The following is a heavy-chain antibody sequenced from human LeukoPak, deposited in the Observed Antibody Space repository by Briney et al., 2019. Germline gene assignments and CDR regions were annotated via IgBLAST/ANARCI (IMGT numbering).Heavy chain of an antibody. CDR2: ISWDGGST. J-gene: IGHJ6*03. CDR1: GFTFDDYA. CDR3: AKGKDDRDPTSAYYYYYMDV. Sequence: GGSLRLSCAASGFTFDDYAMHWVRQAPGNGLEWVSLISWDGGSTDYADSVKGRFTMSRDNSKNSLYLQMNSLRAEDTALYYCAKGKDDRDPTSAYYYYYMDVWGKGTTVTVSS. V-gene: IGHV3-43D*04. D-gene: IGHD3-10*01.